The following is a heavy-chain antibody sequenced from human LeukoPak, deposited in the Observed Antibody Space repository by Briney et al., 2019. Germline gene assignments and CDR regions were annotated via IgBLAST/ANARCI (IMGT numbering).Heavy chain of an antibody. D-gene: IGHD6-19*01. J-gene: IGHJ4*02. Sequence: PGGSLRLSCAASGFTFSSYAMRWVRQAPGKGLEWVSLISGDGGSTYYADSVKGRFTISRDNSKNSLYLQMNSLRTEDTALYYCATSHGIAVAADYWGQGTLVTVSS. CDR1: GFTFSSYA. V-gene: IGHV3-43*02. CDR2: ISGDGGST. CDR3: ATSHGIAVAADY.